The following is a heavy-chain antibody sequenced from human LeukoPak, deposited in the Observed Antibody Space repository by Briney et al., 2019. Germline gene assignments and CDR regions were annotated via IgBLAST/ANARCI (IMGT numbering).Heavy chain of an antibody. CDR2: ISGSGHTI. CDR3: AKELNPGDKVFDY. J-gene: IGHJ4*02. CDR1: GFTFSDYY. V-gene: IGHV3-11*01. Sequence: PGGSLRLSCAASGFTFSDYYMSWIRQAPGKGLEWVSYISGSGHTIYYADSVKGRFTISRDNAKNTLYLQMNSLRAEDTAVYFCAKELNPGDKVFDYWGQGTLVTVSS. D-gene: IGHD3-16*01.